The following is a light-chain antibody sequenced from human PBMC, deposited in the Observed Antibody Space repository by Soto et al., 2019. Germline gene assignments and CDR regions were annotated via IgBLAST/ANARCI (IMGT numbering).Light chain of an antibody. CDR1: QNVDSNY. Sequence: IVLRQSPGTLSLSTGERATLSCRASQNVDSNYLAWYQQKPGQAPRIIIFGASGRAAGIPARFSGSGSGTDFTLTISSREPEDVAVYYCQQYNNWPRTFGQGAKV. CDR2: GAS. J-gene: IGKJ1*01. CDR3: QQYNNWPRT. V-gene: IGKV3-20*01.